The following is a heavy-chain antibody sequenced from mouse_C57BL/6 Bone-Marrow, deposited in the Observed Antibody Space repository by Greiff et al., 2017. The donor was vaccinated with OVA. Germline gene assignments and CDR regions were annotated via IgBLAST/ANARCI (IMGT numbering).Heavy chain of an antibody. CDR1: GFTFSDYG. V-gene: IGHV5-17*01. CDR3: ARGRRYYAMDY. J-gene: IGHJ4*01. Sequence: EVKLMESGGGLVKPGGSLKLSCAASGFTFSDYGMHWVRQAPEKGLEWVAYISSGSSTIYYADTVKGRFTISRDNAKNTLFLQMTSLRSEDTAMYYCARGRRYYAMDYWGQGTSVTVSS. CDR2: ISSGSSTI.